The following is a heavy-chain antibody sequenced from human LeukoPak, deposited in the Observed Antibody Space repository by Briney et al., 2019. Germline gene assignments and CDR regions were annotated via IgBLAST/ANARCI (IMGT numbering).Heavy chain of an antibody. V-gene: IGHV3-74*01. CDR3: AREGGRPLEPFDY. J-gene: IGHJ4*02. CDR1: GDYW. Sequence: GGSLRLYCAASGDYWRHWVRQGRGKGLGGGSHINTARIFTSYAHSLKGLFTTSKHNANTTLFLQMNSLRAEDTAVYYCAREGGRPLEPFDYWGQGTLVTVSS. CDR2: INTARIFT. D-gene: IGHD1-1*01.